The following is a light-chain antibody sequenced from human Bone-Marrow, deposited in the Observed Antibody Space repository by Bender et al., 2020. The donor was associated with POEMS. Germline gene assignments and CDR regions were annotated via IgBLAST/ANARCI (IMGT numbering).Light chain of an antibody. V-gene: IGLV2-23*01. CDR2: EGS. Sequence: QSALTQPPSASGSPGQSVTISCTGTSSDIGGYNYVSWYQQHPGRAPKVIIYEGSKRPSGVSNRFSGSKSGNTASLTISGVQAEDEADYYCCSFASSSTYVFGTGTKVTVL. J-gene: IGLJ1*01. CDR1: SSDIGGYNY. CDR3: CSFASSSTYV.